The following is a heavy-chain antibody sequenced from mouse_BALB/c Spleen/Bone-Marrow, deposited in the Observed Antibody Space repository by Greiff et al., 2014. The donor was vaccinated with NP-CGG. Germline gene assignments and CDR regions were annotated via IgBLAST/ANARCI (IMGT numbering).Heavy chain of an antibody. V-gene: IGHV14-3*02. CDR1: GFNIKDTY. CDR3: ANYYYGSHFDY. Sequence: EVQLQQSGAALVKPGASVKLSCTASGFNIKDTYMHWVKQRPEQGLEWIGRIDPANGNTKYDPKFQGKATITADTSSNTAYLQLSSLTSEDTAVYYSANYYYGSHFDYWGQGTTLTVSS. J-gene: IGHJ2*01. CDR2: IDPANGNT. D-gene: IGHD1-1*01.